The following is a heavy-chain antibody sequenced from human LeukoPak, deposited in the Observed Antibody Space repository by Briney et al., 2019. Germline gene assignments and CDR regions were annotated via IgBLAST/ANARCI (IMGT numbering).Heavy chain of an antibody. J-gene: IGHJ4*02. CDR1: GGSISSYY. CDR3: ASTHYDSSGLPDY. Sequence: SETLSLTCTVSGGSISSYYWSWIRQPPGKGLEWIGYIYYSGSTNYNPSLKSRVTISVDTSKNQFSLKLSSVTAADTAVYYCASTHYDSSGLPDYWGQGTLVTVSS. CDR2: IYYSGST. V-gene: IGHV4-59*01. D-gene: IGHD3-22*01.